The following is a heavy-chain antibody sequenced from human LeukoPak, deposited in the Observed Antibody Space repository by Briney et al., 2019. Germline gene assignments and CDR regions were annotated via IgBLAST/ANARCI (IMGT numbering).Heavy chain of an antibody. CDR1: GGTFSSYG. D-gene: IGHD4-11*01. J-gene: IGHJ4*02. Sequence: ASVKVSCKASGGTFSSYGISWVRQAPGQGLEWMGWISAYNGNTNYAQKFQDRVSMTRDRSSNTAFLELRSLRSDDTAVYFCSRSFYSSSWYYFDLWGQGTLVTVSS. CDR2: ISAYNGNT. V-gene: IGHV1-18*01. CDR3: SRSFYSSSWYYFDL.